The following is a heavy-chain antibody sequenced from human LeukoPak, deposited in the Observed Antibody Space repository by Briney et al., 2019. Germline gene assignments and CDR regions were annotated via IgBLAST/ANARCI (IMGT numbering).Heavy chain of an antibody. Sequence: GRSLRLSWAAAGFTVVSSDVHWVRQATGKGLEWISSIGTVGDTYYIGSVQGRFTISRENAKNSLYLPMNSLRAGDTAVYYCVRGGEIGFDSWGQGTLVTVSS. J-gene: IGHJ5*01. CDR1: GFTVVSSD. D-gene: IGHD3-16*01. CDR2: IGTVGDT. V-gene: IGHV3-13*04. CDR3: VRGGEIGFDS.